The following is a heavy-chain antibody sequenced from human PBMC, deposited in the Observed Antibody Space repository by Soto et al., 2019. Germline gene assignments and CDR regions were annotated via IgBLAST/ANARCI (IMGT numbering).Heavy chain of an antibody. CDR2: INAGNGNT. Sequence: ASVKVACKASGYTFTSYAMHWVLQAPGQRLEWMGWINAGNGNTKYSQKFQGRVTITRDTSASTAYMELSSLRSEDTAVYYCARCGSLYWYFDLWGRGTLVTVSS. V-gene: IGHV1-3*01. J-gene: IGHJ2*01. CDR3: ARCGSLYWYFDL. CDR1: GYTFTSYA. D-gene: IGHD1-26*01.